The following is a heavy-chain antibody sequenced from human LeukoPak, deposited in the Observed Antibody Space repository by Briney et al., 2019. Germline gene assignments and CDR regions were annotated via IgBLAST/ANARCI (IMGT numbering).Heavy chain of an antibody. CDR1: GFTFSSYS. V-gene: IGHV3-48*01. Sequence: PGGSLRLSCAASGFTFSSYSMNWVRQAPGKGLEWVSYISSSSSTIYYADSVKGRFTISRDNAKNSLYLQMNSLRAEDTAVYYCARDKVLLWFGGNDYWGQGTLVTVSS. J-gene: IGHJ4*02. CDR3: ARDKVLLWFGGNDY. CDR2: ISSSSSTI. D-gene: IGHD3-10*01.